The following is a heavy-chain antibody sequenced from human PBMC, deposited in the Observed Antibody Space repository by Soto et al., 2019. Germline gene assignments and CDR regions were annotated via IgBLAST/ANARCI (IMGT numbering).Heavy chain of an antibody. Sequence: GSLRLSCAASGFSFRDYDMHWVRQRKGKGLEWVSALGAARDPYYVGSVKGRFSVSRDNAQNSLFLQMNNLRVDDTAVYFCARAYLGRLPRRADYYYAMDVWGRGTTVTVSS. CDR2: LGAARDP. V-gene: IGHV3-13*05. D-gene: IGHD1-26*01. CDR1: GFSFRDYD. CDR3: ARAYLGRLPRRADYYYAMDV. J-gene: IGHJ6*02.